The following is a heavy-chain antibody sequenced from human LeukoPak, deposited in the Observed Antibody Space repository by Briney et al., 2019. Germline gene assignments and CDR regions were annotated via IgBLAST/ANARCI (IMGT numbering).Heavy chain of an antibody. CDR3: ATRGTYYYDNSGYWGFDY. CDR2: TSGSAGST. V-gene: IGHV3-23*01. D-gene: IGHD3-22*01. Sequence: GGSLRLSCVASGFTFSSYAMSWVRQAPGKGLEWVSGTSGSAGSTYYADSVKGRFTISRDNSKNTLYLQMNSLRAEDTAVYYCATRGTYYYDNSGYWGFDYWGQGTLVTVSS. CDR1: GFTFSSYA. J-gene: IGHJ4*02.